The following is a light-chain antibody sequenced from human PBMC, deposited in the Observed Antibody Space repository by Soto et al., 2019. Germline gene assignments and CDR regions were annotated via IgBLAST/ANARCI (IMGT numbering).Light chain of an antibody. Sequence: DIQMTQSPSTLSASVGDRVTITCRASQSISSWLAWYQQKPGKAPKLLIYRASNLQSGVPSSFSGSGSGTEFTLTISSLQPDDFATYYCQRYVGYSLTFGQGTKLEIK. J-gene: IGKJ2*01. V-gene: IGKV1-5*03. CDR3: QRYVGYSLT. CDR1: QSISSW. CDR2: RAS.